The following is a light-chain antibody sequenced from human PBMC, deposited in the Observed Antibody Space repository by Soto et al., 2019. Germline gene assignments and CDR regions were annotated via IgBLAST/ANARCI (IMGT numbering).Light chain of an antibody. CDR1: SSDVGGYNY. J-gene: IGLJ2*01. V-gene: IGLV2-14*01. CDR2: DVS. Sequence: QSALTQPASVSGSPGQSITISCTGTSSDVGGYNYVSWYQHHPGKVPKLMIYDVSNRPSGVSNRFSGSKSGNTASLTISGLQAEDEAAYYCSSYTSSITWVFGGGTKLTVL. CDR3: SSYTSSITWV.